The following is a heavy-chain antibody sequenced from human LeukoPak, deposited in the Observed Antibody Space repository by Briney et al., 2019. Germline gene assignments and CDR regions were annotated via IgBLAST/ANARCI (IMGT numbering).Heavy chain of an antibody. CDR1: GFTFDDYA. CDR2: ISWNSGSI. J-gene: IGHJ4*02. Sequence: GGSLRLSCAASGFTFDDYAMHWVRQAPGKGLEWVSGISWNSGSIGYADSVKGRFTISRDNAKNSLYLQMNSLRAEDTAVYYCARDSQRTDYWGQGTLVTVSS. V-gene: IGHV3-9*01. CDR3: ARDSQRTDY.